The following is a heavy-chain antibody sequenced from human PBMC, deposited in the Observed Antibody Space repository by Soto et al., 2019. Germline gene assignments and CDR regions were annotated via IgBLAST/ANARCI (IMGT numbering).Heavy chain of an antibody. J-gene: IGHJ6*02. CDR1: GGSISSGGYY. V-gene: IGHV4-31*03. CDR2: IYYSGST. Sequence: QVQLQESGPGLVKPSQTLSLTCTVSGGSISSGGYYWSWIRQHPGKGLEWIGYIYYSGSTYYNPSLKSRVAISVATSKNQFSLKLSSVTAADTAVYYCARGGYSGYDNYYYGMDVWGQGTTVTVSS. D-gene: IGHD5-12*01. CDR3: ARGGYSGYDNYYYGMDV.